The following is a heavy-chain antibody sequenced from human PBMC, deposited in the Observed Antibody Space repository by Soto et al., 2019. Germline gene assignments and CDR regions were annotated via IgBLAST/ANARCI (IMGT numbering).Heavy chain of an antibody. CDR1: GFTFSSYA. CDR2: ISGSGGST. V-gene: IGHV3-23*01. CDR3: AKVRVGDFWSGYSFFDY. J-gene: IGHJ4*02. Sequence: GGSLRLSCAASGFTFSSYAMSWVRQAPGKGLEWVSAISGSGGSTYYADSVKGRFTISRDNSKNTLYLQMNSLRAEDTAVYYCAKVRVGDFWSGYSFFDYWGQGTLVTVSS. D-gene: IGHD3-3*01.